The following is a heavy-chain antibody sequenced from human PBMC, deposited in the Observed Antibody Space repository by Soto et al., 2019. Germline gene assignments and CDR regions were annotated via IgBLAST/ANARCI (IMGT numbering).Heavy chain of an antibody. CDR3: ARAEWELDY. CDR1: GFTFSSYW. V-gene: IGHV3-7*03. D-gene: IGHD1-26*01. J-gene: IGHJ4*02. Sequence: EVQLVESGGGLVQPGGSLRLSCAASGFTFSSYWMSWVRQAPGKGLEWVANIDQDGSEKYYVDSVKGRFTVSRDNNRNVLYLQMNSLRAEDTAVYYCARAEWELDYWGQGTLVTVSS. CDR2: IDQDGSEK.